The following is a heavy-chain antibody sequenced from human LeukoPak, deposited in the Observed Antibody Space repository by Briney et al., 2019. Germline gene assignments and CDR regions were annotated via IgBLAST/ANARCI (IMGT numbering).Heavy chain of an antibody. J-gene: IGHJ4*02. CDR3: ARLSGWSLDY. V-gene: IGHV3-33*01. CDR1: GFTFSSYG. D-gene: IGHD6-19*01. Sequence: GRSLRLSCAASGFTFSSYGMHWVRQAPGKGLEWVAVIWFDGTKKYYADSVKGRFTISRDNSKNTLHLQMDSLRAEDTAVYYCARLSGWSLDYCGQGTLVTVSS. CDR2: IWFDGTKK.